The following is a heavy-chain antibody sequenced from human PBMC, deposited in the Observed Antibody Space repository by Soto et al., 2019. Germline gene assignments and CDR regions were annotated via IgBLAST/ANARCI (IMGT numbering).Heavy chain of an antibody. CDR2: INYSVST. CDR1: GGSISISTYH. CDR3: ATHIAAASQWPVDDMDV. Sequence: QLQLQESGPGLVKPSETLSLTCTVSGGSISISTYHWGWIRQPPGKGLEWIGSINYSVSTYYNPPCKSRVIISVDASEDQFSRKLSSVTPADTAVYYCATHIAAASQWPVDDMDVWGKGTTVTVSS. J-gene: IGHJ6*03. D-gene: IGHD6-13*01. V-gene: IGHV4-39*01.